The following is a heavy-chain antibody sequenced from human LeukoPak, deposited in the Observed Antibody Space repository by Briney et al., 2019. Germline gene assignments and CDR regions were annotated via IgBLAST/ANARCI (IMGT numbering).Heavy chain of an antibody. V-gene: IGHV3-30*18. CDR1: GFTFSSYG. D-gene: IGHD3-22*01. Sequence: GRSLRLSCAASGFTFSSYGMHWVRQAPGKGLEWVAVISYDGSNKYYADSVKGRFTISRDNSKNTLYLQMNSLRAEDTAVYYCAKDPFGYYDSSGYYTPYFDYWGQGTLVTVSS. J-gene: IGHJ4*02. CDR2: ISYDGSNK. CDR3: AKDPFGYYDSSGYYTPYFDY.